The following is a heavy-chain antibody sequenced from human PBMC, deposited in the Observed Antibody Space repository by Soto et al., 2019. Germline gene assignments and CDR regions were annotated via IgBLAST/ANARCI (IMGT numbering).Heavy chain of an antibody. D-gene: IGHD6-13*01. CDR3: ARGAAAGKMNWFDP. V-gene: IGHV1-69*13. Sequence: SVKVSCKASGGTFSSYAISWVRQAPGQGLEWMGGIIPIFGTANYAQKFQGRVTITADESTSTAYMELSSLRSEDTAVYYCARGAAAGKMNWFDPWGQGSLVTVSS. J-gene: IGHJ5*02. CDR1: GGTFSSYA. CDR2: IIPIFGTA.